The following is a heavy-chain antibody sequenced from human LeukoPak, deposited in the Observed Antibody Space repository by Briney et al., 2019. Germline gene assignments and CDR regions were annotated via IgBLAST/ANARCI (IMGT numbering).Heavy chain of an antibody. CDR3: ARQYGDYAFDI. Sequence: GESLKISFKGSGNSFTNYWIGWVRQMPGKGLEWMGIVYPGDSETRYSPSFQGQVTFSVDKPITTAYLQWSSLKASDTAMYYCARQYGDYAFDIWGQGTMVTVSS. J-gene: IGHJ3*02. CDR2: VYPGDSET. CDR1: GNSFTNYW. V-gene: IGHV5-51*01. D-gene: IGHD4-17*01.